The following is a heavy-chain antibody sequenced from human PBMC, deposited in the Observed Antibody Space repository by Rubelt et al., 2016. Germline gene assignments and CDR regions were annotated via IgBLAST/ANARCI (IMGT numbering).Heavy chain of an antibody. CDR3: ARPSPLTADLYYFDY. J-gene: IGHJ4*02. Sequence: QVQLQESGPGLVKPSETLSLTCTVSGGSISSYYWSWIRQPPGKGLEWIGSIYYSGSTYSNPSLKSRVTISVDTSNNQFSLKVSSVTAADTAVYYCARPSPLTADLYYFDYWGQGTLVTVSS. CDR2: IYYSGST. V-gene: IGHV4-59*05. D-gene: IGHD5-18*01. CDR1: GGSISSYY.